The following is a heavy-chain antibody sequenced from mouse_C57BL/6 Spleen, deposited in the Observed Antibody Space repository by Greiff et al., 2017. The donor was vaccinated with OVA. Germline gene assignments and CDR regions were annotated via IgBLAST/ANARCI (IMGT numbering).Heavy chain of an antibody. CDR3: ARQDYSNLAWFAY. CDR1: GFTFSDYY. D-gene: IGHD2-5*01. V-gene: IGHV5-12*01. J-gene: IGHJ3*01. Sequence: EVQLQESGGGLVQPGGSLKLSCAASGFTFSDYYMYWVRQTPEKRLEWVAYISNGGGSTYYPDTVKGRFTISRDNAKNTLYLQMSRLKSEDTAMYYCARQDYSNLAWFAYWGQGTLVTVSA. CDR2: ISNGGGST.